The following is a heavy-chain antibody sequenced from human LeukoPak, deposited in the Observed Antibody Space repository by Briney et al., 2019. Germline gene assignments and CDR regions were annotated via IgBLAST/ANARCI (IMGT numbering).Heavy chain of an antibody. V-gene: IGHV5-51*01. D-gene: IGHD2-2*01. CDR2: IYPGDSDT. Sequence: GESLKISCEGSGYRFTSYWIGWVRQMPGKGLEWMGIIYPGDSDTRYSPSFQGQVTISADKSISAAYLQWSSLKASDTAMYYCARLSVGGSTSHIGVGFRYFDLWGRGTLVTVSS. CDR1: GYRFTSYW. CDR3: ARLSVGGSTSHIGVGFRYFDL. J-gene: IGHJ2*01.